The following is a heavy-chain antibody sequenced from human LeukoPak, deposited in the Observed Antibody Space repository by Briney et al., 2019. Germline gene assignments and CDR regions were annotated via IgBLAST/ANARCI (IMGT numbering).Heavy chain of an antibody. CDR2: IYPDDSDT. V-gene: IGHV5-51*01. D-gene: IGHD3-22*01. J-gene: IGHJ4*02. CDR1: GXRFTSYW. Sequence: GVSLKISCKGSGXRFTSYWIGWVRQMPGKGLEWMGIIYPDDSDTRYSPSFQGQVTISADKSISTAYLQWSSLKASDTAMYYCARPDSSGYSLDYWGQGTLVTVSS. CDR3: ARPDSSGYSLDY.